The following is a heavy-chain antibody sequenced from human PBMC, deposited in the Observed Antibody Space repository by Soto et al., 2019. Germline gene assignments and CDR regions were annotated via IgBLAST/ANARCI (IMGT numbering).Heavy chain of an antibody. Sequence: GPTLVNPTQTLTLTCTFSGFSLSTSGVGVGWIRQPPGKALEWLALIYWDDDKRYSPSLKSRLTITKDTSKNQVVLTMTNMDPVDTATYYCAHMYYYDSSGYLEYYFDYWGQGTLVTVSS. V-gene: IGHV2-5*02. J-gene: IGHJ4*02. D-gene: IGHD3-22*01. CDR2: IYWDDDK. CDR1: GFSLSTSGVG. CDR3: AHMYYYDSSGYLEYYFDY.